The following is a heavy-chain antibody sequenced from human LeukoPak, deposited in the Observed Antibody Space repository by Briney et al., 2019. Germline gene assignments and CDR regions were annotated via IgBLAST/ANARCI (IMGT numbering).Heavy chain of an antibody. CDR3: AREARYCSSTSCSFDY. CDR2: INPNSGGT. D-gene: IGHD2-2*01. V-gene: IGHV1-2*02. Sequence: ASVKVSCKASGYTFTGYYIHWVRQAPGQGLEWMGWINPNSGGTNYPQKVQGRVTMTTDTSISTAYMDLSRLVSDDTAAYYCAREARYCSSTSCSFDYWGQGTLVTVSS. J-gene: IGHJ4*02. CDR1: GYTFTGYY.